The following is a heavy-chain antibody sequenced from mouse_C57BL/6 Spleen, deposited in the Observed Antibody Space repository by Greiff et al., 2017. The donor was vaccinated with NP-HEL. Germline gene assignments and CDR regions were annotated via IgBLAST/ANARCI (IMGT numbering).Heavy chain of an antibody. D-gene: IGHD2-5*01. CDR1: GYTFTDYE. V-gene: IGHV1-15*01. CDR2: IDPETGGT. Sequence: VQLQQSGAELVRPGASVTLSCKASGYTFTDYEMHWVKQTPVHGLEWIGAIDPETGGTAYNQKFKGKAILTADKSSSTAYMELRSLTSEDSAVYYCTRSKYSKRGAWFAYWGQGTLVTVSA. CDR3: TRSKYSKRGAWFAY. J-gene: IGHJ3*01.